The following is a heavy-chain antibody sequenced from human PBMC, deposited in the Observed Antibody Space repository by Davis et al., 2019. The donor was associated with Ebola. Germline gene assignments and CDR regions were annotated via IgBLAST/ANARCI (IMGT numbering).Heavy chain of an antibody. D-gene: IGHD3-10*01. CDR2: IYPGDSDT. CDR3: ARHGGSGSYYNGVDY. CDR1: GYRFTTYW. J-gene: IGHJ4*02. V-gene: IGHV5-51*01. Sequence: GESLKISCKGSGYRFTTYWIAWVRQMPGKGLEWMGIIYPGDSDTRYSPSFQGQVTISADKSISTAYLQWSSLEASDTAMYFCARHGGSGSYYNGVDYWGQGTLVTVSS.